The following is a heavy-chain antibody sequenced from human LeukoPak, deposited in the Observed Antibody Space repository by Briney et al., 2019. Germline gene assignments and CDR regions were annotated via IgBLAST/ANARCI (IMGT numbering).Heavy chain of an antibody. J-gene: IGHJ3*02. CDR3: ARVPQLRPPFDAFDI. D-gene: IGHD5-12*01. CDR1: GGSISSSNW. Sequence: SETLSLTCAVSGGSISSSNWWSWVRQPPGKGLEWIGEIYHSGSTNYNPSLKSRVTISVDKSKNQFSLKLSSVTAADTAVYYCARVPQLRPPFDAFDIWGQGTMVTVPS. V-gene: IGHV4-4*02. CDR2: IYHSGST.